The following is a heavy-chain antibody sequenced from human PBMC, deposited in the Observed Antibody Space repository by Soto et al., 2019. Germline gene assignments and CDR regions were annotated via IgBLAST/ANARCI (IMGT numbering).Heavy chain of an antibody. D-gene: IGHD6-6*01. CDR2: IIPIFGTA. CDR1: GGTFSSYA. V-gene: IGHV1-69*13. J-gene: IGHJ4*02. CDR3: ARAETSIAARPRYFDY. Sequence: AASVKVSCKASGGTFSSYAISWVRQAPGQGLEWMGGIIPIFGTANYAQKFQGRVTITADESTSTAYMELSSLRSEDTAVYYCARAETSIAARPRYFDYWGQGTLVTVSS.